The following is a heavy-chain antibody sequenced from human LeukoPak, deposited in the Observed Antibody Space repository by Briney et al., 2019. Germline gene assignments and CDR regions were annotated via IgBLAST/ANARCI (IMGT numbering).Heavy chain of an antibody. CDR3: AKGGLTTTVTIHDY. D-gene: IGHD4-17*01. Sequence: EPGGSLRLSCAASGFTFSSYEMNWVRQAPGKGLEWVSYISSSGSTIYYADSVKGRFTISRDNSKNTLYLQMNSLRAEDTAVYYCAKGGLTTTVTIHDYWGQGTLVTVSS. CDR1: GFTFSSYE. J-gene: IGHJ4*02. V-gene: IGHV3-48*03. CDR2: ISSSGSTI.